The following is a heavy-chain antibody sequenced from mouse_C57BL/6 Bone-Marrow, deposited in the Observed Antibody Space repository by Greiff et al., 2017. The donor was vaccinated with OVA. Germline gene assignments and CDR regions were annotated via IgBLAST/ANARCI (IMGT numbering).Heavy chain of an antibody. D-gene: IGHD2-3*01. CDR3: ARDGYCGWYFDV. V-gene: IGHV5-6*01. Sequence: EVKLVESGGDLVKPGGSLKLSCAASGFTFSSYGMSWVRQTPDKRLEWVATISSGGSYTYYPDSVKGRFTISRDTAKNTLYLQMSSLQSEDTAMYNCARDGYCGWYFDVWGTGTTVTVSA. CDR1: GFTFSSYG. J-gene: IGHJ1*03. CDR2: ISSGGSYT.